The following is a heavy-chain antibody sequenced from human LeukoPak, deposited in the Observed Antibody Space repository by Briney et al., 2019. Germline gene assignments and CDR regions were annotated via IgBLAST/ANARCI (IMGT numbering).Heavy chain of an antibody. CDR1: GFTFSSYA. CDR2: ISGSGGST. CDR3: AKERYFDWLFTFDY. Sequence: GGSLRLSCAASGFTFSSYAMSWVRQAPGKGLEWVSDISGSGGSTYYADSVKGRSTISRDNSKNTLYLQMNSLRAEDTAVYYCAKERYFDWLFTFDYWGQGTLVTVSS. D-gene: IGHD3-9*01. V-gene: IGHV3-23*01. J-gene: IGHJ4*02.